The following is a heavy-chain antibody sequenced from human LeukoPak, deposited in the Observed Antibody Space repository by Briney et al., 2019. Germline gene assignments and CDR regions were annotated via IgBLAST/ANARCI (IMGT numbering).Heavy chain of an antibody. CDR2: INPNSGGT. D-gene: IGHD3-9*01. CDR3: ARGGYYDILTGYYSDACNI. CDR1: GYTFTGYY. V-gene: IGHV1-2*02. J-gene: IGHJ3*02. Sequence: ASVKVSCKASGYTFTGYYMHWVRQAPGQGLEWMGWINPNSGGTNYAQKFQGRVTMTRDTSISTAYMELSRLRSDDTAVYYCARGGYYDILTGYYSDACNIWGQGTMVTVS.